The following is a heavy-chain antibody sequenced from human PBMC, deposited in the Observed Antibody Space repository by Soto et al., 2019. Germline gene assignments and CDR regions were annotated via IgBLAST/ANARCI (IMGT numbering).Heavy chain of an antibody. J-gene: IGHJ6*02. Sequence: PSETLSLTCTVSGGSISSYYWSWIRQPPGKGLEWIGYIYYSGSTNYNPSLKSRVTISVDTSKNQFSLKLSSVTAADTAVYYCARQAHSKQYYYGMDVWGQGTTVTVAS. D-gene: IGHD4-4*01. V-gene: IGHV4-59*08. CDR2: IYYSGST. CDR3: ARQAHSKQYYYGMDV. CDR1: GGSISSYY.